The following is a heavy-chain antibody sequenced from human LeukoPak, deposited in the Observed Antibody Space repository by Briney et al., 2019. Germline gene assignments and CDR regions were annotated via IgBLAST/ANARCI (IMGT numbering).Heavy chain of an antibody. V-gene: IGHV3-30*04. J-gene: IGHJ6*03. D-gene: IGHD6-13*01. CDR3: ARQAAAGDMDV. CDR2: ISYDGSNK. Sequence: PGRSLRLSCAASGFTFSSYAMHWVRQAPGKGLEWVAVISYDGSNKYYADSVKGRFTISRDNSKNTLYLQMNSLRAEDTAVYYCARQAAAGDMDVWGKGTTVTVSS. CDR1: GFTFSSYA.